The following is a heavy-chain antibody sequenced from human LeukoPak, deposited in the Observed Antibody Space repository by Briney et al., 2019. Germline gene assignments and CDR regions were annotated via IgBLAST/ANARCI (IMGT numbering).Heavy chain of an antibody. J-gene: IGHJ4*02. D-gene: IGHD4-23*01. CDR2: VYHSGST. Sequence: SETLSLTCTVSDYSISSGYYWGWIRQPPGKGLEWIGSVYHSGSTYYNPSLKSRVSMSVDTSKNQFSLKLSSVTAADTAVYYCARNYGGNSPFDYWGQGTLVTVSS. CDR1: DYSISSGYY. V-gene: IGHV4-38-2*02. CDR3: ARNYGGNSPFDY.